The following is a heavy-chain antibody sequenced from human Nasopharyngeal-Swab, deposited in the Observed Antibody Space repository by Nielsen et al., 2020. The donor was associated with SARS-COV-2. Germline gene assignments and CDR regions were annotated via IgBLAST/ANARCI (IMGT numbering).Heavy chain of an antibody. Sequence: GESLKISCAASGFTFSNYAMSWVRQAPGKGLEWVSSISGSGDTTYCADSVKGRFTLSRDNSKNTLYLQLNSLRAEDTAVYYCAKGAVGGAVAGTQYFQHWGQGTQVTVSS. CDR2: ISGSGDTT. D-gene: IGHD6-19*01. CDR3: AKGAVGGAVAGTQYFQH. J-gene: IGHJ1*01. V-gene: IGHV3-23*01. CDR1: GFTFSNYA.